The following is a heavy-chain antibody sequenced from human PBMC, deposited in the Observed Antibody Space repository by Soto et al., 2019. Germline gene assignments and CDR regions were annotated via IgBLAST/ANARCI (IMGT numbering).Heavy chain of an antibody. J-gene: IGHJ4*02. Sequence: QVQLQESGPGLLKPSQTLSLSCTVSGGSVNSGDYYWSWIRQPPGKGLEWIGYIYYGGITSSNPSLKSRLTISIETFKNQFSMKLDSVTAADTAVYYCARQYVGYEYNFDYWGQGTLVTVSS. CDR1: GGSVNSGDYY. CDR2: IYYGGIT. D-gene: IGHD5-12*01. CDR3: ARQYVGYEYNFDY. V-gene: IGHV4-30-4*01.